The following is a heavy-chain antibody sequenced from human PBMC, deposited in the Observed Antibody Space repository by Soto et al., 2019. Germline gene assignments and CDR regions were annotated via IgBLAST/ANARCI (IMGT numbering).Heavy chain of an antibody. CDR1: GFSISSYY. V-gene: IGHV3-53*01. CDR2: IYAPGST. Sequence: GGSLRLSCAASGFSISSYYLSWVRQAPGKGLEWVSTIYAPGSTNYADSVKGQFTISKDNSRNTVYLQMNRLRADDTAVYFCARGRGIGNSYFFDYWGHGALVTVYS. J-gene: IGHJ4*01. CDR3: ARGRGIGNSYFFDY. D-gene: IGHD1-7*01.